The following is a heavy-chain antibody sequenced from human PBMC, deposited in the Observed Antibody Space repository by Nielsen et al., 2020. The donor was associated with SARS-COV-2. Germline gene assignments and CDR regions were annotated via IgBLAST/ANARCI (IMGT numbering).Heavy chain of an antibody. CDR3: AKDRGYLWFDP. CDR1: GFTFSSYG. D-gene: IGHD3-10*01. CDR2: ISYDGSNK. J-gene: IGHJ5*02. Sequence: LSLTSAASGFTFSSYGMHWVRQAPGKGLEWVAVISYDGSNKYYADSVKGRFTISRDNSKNTLYLQMNSLRAEDTAVYYCAKDRGYLWFDPWGQGTLVTVSS. V-gene: IGHV3-30*18.